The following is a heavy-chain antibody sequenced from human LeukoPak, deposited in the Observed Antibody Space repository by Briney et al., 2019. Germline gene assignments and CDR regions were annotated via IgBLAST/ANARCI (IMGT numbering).Heavy chain of an antibody. V-gene: IGHV4-59*01. Sequence: SETLSLTCTVSGGSISSYYWSWIRQPPGKGLEWIGYIYYSGSTNYNPSLKSRVTISVDTSKNQFSLKLSSATAADTAVYYCARDTRDAFDIWGQGTMVTVSS. CDR1: GGSISSYY. CDR3: ARDTRDAFDI. J-gene: IGHJ3*02. CDR2: IYYSGST.